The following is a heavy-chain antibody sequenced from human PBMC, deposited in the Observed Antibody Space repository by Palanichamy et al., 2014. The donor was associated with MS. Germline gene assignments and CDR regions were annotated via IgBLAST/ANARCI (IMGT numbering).Heavy chain of an antibody. Sequence: AYAASVKDRFTVSRDDSKNMAYLQMNSLKTEDTAVYYCTVYGRDGSGDYFPLDYWGQGTLVTVSS. V-gene: IGHV3-73*01. J-gene: IGHJ4*02. CDR3: TVYGRDGSGDYFPLDY. D-gene: IGHD3-10*01.